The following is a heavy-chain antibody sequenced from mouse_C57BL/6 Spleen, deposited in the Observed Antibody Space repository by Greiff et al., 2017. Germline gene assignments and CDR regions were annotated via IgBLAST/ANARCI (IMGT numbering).Heavy chain of an antibody. CDR1: GFTFSDFY. Sequence: EVQVVESGGGLVQSGRSLRLSCATSGFTFSDFYMEWVRQAPGKGLEWIAASRNKANDYTTEYSASVKGRFIVSRDTSQSILYLQMDALRAEDTAIYYCARDALDYDCYFDVWGTGTTVTVSS. V-gene: IGHV7-1*01. CDR3: ARDALDYDCYFDV. J-gene: IGHJ1*03. D-gene: IGHD2-4*01. CDR2: SRNKANDYTT.